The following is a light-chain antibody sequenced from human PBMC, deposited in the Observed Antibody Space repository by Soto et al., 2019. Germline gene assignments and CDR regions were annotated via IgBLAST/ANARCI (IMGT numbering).Light chain of an antibody. CDR3: QQYNNWPPIT. CDR2: DAS. Sequence: DIQMTQSPSTLSASVGDRVTITCRASQSISPWLAWYQQKPGKAPKLLIYDASSLESGVPSRFSGSGSGTEFTLTISSLQPDDFAVYYCQQYNNWPPITFGQGTRLEIK. V-gene: IGKV1-5*01. J-gene: IGKJ5*01. CDR1: QSISPW.